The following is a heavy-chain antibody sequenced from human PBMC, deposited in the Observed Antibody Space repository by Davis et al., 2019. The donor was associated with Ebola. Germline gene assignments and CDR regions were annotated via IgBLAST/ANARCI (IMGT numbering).Heavy chain of an antibody. V-gene: IGHV1-2*06. CDR2: INPNSGGT. J-gene: IGHJ5*02. D-gene: IGHD1-7*01. CDR3: ARDLGLTGTSRGWFDP. CDR1: GYTLPELS. Sequence: ASVKVSCKVSGYTLPELSMHWVRQAPGQGLEWMGRINPNSGGTNYAQKLQGRVTMTTDTSTSTAYMELRSLRSDDTAVYYCARDLGLTGTSRGWFDPWGQGTLVTVSS.